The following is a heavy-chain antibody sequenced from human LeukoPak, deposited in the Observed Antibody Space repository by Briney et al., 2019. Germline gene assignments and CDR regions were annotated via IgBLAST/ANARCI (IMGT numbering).Heavy chain of an antibody. D-gene: IGHD4-17*01. CDR2: ISGGGGST. CDR1: GFTFSSYA. V-gene: IGHV3-23*01. CDR3: AKAPLLTTVTHFDY. J-gene: IGHJ4*02. Sequence: GGSPRLSCAASGFTFSSYAMNWVRQAPGKGLEWVSGISGGGGSTYYADSVKGRFTISRDNSKNTLYLQMNSLRAEDTAVYYCAKAPLLTTVTHFDYWGQGTLVTVSS.